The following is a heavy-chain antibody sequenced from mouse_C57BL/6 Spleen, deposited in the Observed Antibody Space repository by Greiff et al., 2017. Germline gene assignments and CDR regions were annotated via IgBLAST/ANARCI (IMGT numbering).Heavy chain of an antibody. CDR1: GYTFTDYE. Sequence: QVQLQQSGAELVRPGASVTLSCKASGYTFTDYEMHWVKQTPVHGLEWIGAIDPETGGTAYNQKFKGKAILTADKTSSTAYMGLRSLTSEDSAVYYCTREGLGRAWFAYWGQGTLVTVSA. CDR3: TREGLGRAWFAY. CDR2: IDPETGGT. D-gene: IGHD4-1*01. V-gene: IGHV1-15*01. J-gene: IGHJ3*01.